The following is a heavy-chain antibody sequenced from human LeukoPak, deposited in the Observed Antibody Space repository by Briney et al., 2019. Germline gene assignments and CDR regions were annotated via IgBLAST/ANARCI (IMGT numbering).Heavy chain of an antibody. Sequence: PSETLSLTCTVSGGSISSSSYYWGWIRQPPGKGLEWIGSIYYSGSTYYNPSLKSRVTISVDTSKNQFSPKLSSVTAADTAVYYCARRLRYSNYNPWGQGTLVTVSS. CDR1: GGSISSSSYY. J-gene: IGHJ5*02. CDR2: IYYSGST. V-gene: IGHV4-39*01. D-gene: IGHD4-11*01. CDR3: ARRLRYSNYNP.